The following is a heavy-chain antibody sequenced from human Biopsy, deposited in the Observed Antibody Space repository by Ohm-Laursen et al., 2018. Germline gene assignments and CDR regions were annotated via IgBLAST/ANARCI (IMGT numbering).Heavy chain of an antibody. CDR3: ARGGAGGGDY. CDR1: GFTFSTYW. CDR2: INRDESST. Sequence: SPRLSCSASGFTFSTYWMHWVRQAPGKGLVWVSRINRDESSTSYAGFVKGRFTISRDNAKNTLYLQMNSLRAEDTAVYYCARGGAGGGDYWGQGTLVTVSS. D-gene: IGHD2-15*01. V-gene: IGHV3-74*01. J-gene: IGHJ4*02.